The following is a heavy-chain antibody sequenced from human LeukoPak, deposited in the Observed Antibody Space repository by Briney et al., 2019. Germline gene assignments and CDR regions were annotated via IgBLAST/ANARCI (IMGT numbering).Heavy chain of an antibody. CDR1: GGSISNYD. J-gene: IGHJ6*03. D-gene: IGHD3-9*01. CDR3: ARGHSRTYYDTLTGSESYLYYFMDV. CDR2: IYSSGST. V-gene: IGHV4-4*07. Sequence: PETLSLTCSVSGGSISNYDWNWIRQPAGKGLEWIGRIYSSGSTDQNPSLKSRVTMSVDTSKNQFSLKLTSVTAADTAVYYCARGHSRTYYDTLTGSESYLYYFMDVWGLGTTATISS.